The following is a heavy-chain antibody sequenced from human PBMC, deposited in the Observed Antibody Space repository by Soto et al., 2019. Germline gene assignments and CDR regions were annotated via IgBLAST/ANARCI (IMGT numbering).Heavy chain of an antibody. CDR3: VRSSGDFRYVMDV. D-gene: IGHD2-21*02. J-gene: IGHJ6*02. V-gene: IGHV1-2*04. CDR1: GYSFIDYF. CDR2: INTNTAAT. Sequence: QVQLEQSGAEVKRPGASVKVSCKAPGYSFIDYFLHWVRQAPGQCLEWLGWINTNTAATHFAQKCQGWVTMTRDTAISTAYMELSRLTSGDAAVYYRVRSSGDFRYVMDVWGQGTTVTVSS.